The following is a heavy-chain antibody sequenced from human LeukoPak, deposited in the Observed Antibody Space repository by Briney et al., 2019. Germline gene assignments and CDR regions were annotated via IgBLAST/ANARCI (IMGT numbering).Heavy chain of an antibody. D-gene: IGHD5-12*01. Sequence: SSYEMNWVRQPPGKGLECIGSIYYSGSTYYNPYLKRRGNISVDTSKNQFHLELSSVTAADTAVYYCARLPHGYDWGFDYWGQGTLVTVSS. V-gene: IGHV4-39*01. CDR2: IYYSGST. J-gene: IGHJ4*02. CDR3: ARLPHGYDWGFDY. CDR1: SSYE.